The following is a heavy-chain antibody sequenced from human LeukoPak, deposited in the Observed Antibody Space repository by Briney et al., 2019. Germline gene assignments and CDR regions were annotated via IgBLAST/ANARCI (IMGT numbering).Heavy chain of an antibody. Sequence: PSETLSLTCTVSGGSISSDSYYWGWVRQPPGKGLEWIGSIYYSGTTYYNSSLKSRVTISIDMYKNQFSLKLTSMTAADTAVYYCATTGYYYDSSLSWGQGTLVTVSS. J-gene: IGHJ5*02. CDR1: GGSISSDSYY. V-gene: IGHV4-39*07. CDR3: ATTGYYYDSSLS. D-gene: IGHD3-22*01. CDR2: IYYSGTT.